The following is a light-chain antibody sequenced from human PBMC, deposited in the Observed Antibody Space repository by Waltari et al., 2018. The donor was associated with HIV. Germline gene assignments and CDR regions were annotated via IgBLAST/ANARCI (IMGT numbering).Light chain of an antibody. Sequence: EIVLTQSPATLSFSPGERATLSCRASQNVSSSLAWYQQKPGQPPRLLIYSASNRASGIPARFSGSGSGADFTLIISSLEPEDFAIYYCQQRSNWPLTFGGGTKVDI. CDR1: QNVSSS. CDR2: SAS. J-gene: IGKJ4*01. V-gene: IGKV3-11*01. CDR3: QQRSNWPLT.